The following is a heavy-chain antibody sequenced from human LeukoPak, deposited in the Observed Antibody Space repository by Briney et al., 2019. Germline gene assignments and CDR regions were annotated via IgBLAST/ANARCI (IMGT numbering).Heavy chain of an antibody. D-gene: IGHD6-19*01. V-gene: IGHV3-48*01. CDR1: GITFSSYS. CDR3: ATIAVAGTVVDY. J-gene: IGHJ4*02. Sequence: GGSLRLSCVASGITFSSYSMNWVRQAPGKGLEWVSYISSFSGTINYADSVKGRLTISRDNAKNSLYLQMNSLRAEDTAVYYCATIAVAGTVVDYWGQGTLVTVSS. CDR2: ISSFSGTI.